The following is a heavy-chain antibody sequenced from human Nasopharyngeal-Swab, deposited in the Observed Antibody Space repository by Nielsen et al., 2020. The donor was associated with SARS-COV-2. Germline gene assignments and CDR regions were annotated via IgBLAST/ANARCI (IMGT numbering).Heavy chain of an antibody. CDR3: AHKGDSSAYFDY. CDR2: IYWDDDK. V-gene: IGHV2-5*02. Sequence: SGPTLVKPTQTLTLTCTFSGFSLSTSGVGVGWIRQPPGKALEWLALIYWDDDKRYSSSLKSRLTITKDTSKNQMVLTLTNMDPVDTATYYCAHKGDSSAYFDYWGQGTLVTSPQ. CDR1: GFSLSTSGVG. D-gene: IGHD3-22*01. J-gene: IGHJ4*02.